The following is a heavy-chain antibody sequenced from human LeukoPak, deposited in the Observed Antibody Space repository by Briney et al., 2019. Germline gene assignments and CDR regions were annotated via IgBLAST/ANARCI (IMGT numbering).Heavy chain of an antibody. Sequence: GGSLRLSCAASGFSFSDCAMSWVRQAPGKGLEWVSGLSGSGGNTHYADSVKGRFTISRDNAKNSLYLQMNSLRAEDTAVYYCARYLDYGDYFYFDYWGQGTLVTVSP. D-gene: IGHD4-17*01. CDR2: LSGSGGNT. CDR1: GFSFSDCA. J-gene: IGHJ4*02. V-gene: IGHV3-23*01. CDR3: ARYLDYGDYFYFDY.